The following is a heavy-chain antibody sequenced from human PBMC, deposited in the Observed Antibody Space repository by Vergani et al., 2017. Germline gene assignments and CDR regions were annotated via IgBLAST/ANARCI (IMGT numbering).Heavy chain of an antibody. J-gene: IGHJ1*01. CDR1: GGSISSSSYY. V-gene: IGHV4-39*01. CDR3: ASLYYEFWSGYYTHFQH. Sequence: QLQLQESGPGLVKPSETLSLTCTVSGGSISSSSYYWGWIRQPPGKGLEWIGSIYYSGSTYYNPSLKSRVTISVDTSKNQFSLKLSSVTAADTAVYYCASLYYEFWSGYYTHFQHWGQGTLVTVSS. D-gene: IGHD3-3*01. CDR2: IYYSGST.